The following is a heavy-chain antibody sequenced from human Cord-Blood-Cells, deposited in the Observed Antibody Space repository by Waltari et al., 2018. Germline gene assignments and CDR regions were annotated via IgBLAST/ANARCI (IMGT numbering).Heavy chain of an antibody. J-gene: IGHJ4*02. CDR3: ARGLSITMVRGVNRGYFDY. CDR1: GGSFSGYY. D-gene: IGHD3-10*01. CDR2: INHSGST. Sequence: QVQLQQWGAGLLKPSETLSLTCAAYGGSFSGYYWRWIRQPPGKGLEWIGEINHSGSTNYNPSLKSRVTISVDTSKNQFSLKLSSVTAADTAVYYCARGLSITMVRGVNRGYFDYWGQGTLVTVSS. V-gene: IGHV4-34*01.